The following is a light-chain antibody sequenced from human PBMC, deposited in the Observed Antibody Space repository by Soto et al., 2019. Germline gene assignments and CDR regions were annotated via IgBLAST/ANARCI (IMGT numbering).Light chain of an antibody. CDR2: GAS. CDR3: QQYGTSPRT. J-gene: IGKJ4*01. V-gene: IGKV3-20*01. CDR1: QRVASSY. Sequence: EIVLTQSPGTLSLSPGERATLSCRASQRVASSYLAWYQQTPGQAPRLLIYGASSRATGIPDRFSGSGSGTDFTLTISRLEPEDFAVYYCQQYGTSPRTFGGGTKVDIK.